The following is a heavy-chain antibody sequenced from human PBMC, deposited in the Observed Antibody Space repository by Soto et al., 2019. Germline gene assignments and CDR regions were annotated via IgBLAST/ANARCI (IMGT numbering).Heavy chain of an antibody. J-gene: IGHJ5*02. CDR2: ISWDDDK. CDR1: GFSLSTSGVG. CDR3: AHGTEKFDP. V-gene: IGHV2-5*02. Sequence: QITLKESGPTLVKPTQTLTLTCTFSGFSLSTSGVGVAWIRQPPGKALEWLALISWDDDKRYSPSLKSRLTXXKDPSKTQVVLTMTKMDPVDTATYYCAHGTEKFDPWGQGTLVTVSS.